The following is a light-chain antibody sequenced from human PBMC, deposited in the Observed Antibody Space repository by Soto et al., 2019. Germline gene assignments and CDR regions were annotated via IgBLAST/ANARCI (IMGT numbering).Light chain of an antibody. CDR1: SSNIKSQY. V-gene: IGLV1-51*01. CDR2: DNN. Sequence: QSVLTQPPSVSAAPGQTVTISCSGSSSNIKSQYVYWYQQLPGTAPKLLIYDNNKRPSGIPDRFSGSKSGTSATLGITGLQTGDEADYYCGTWDSSLSDVVFGGGTKLTVL. J-gene: IGLJ2*01. CDR3: GTWDSSLSDVV.